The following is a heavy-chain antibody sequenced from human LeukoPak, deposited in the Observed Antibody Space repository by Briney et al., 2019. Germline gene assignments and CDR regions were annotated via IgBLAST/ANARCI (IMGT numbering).Heavy chain of an antibody. V-gene: IGHV1-46*01. CDR3: ARGKEVITMLRGLKPGYYFDY. D-gene: IGHD3-10*01. J-gene: IGHJ4*02. CDR2: INPSGGST. Sequence: ASVKVSCKASGGTFSSYAISWVRQAPGQGLEWMGIINPSGGSTSYAQKFQGRVTMTRDTSTSTVYMELSSLRSEDTAVYYCARGKEVITMLRGLKPGYYFDYWGQGTLVTVSS. CDR1: GGTFSSYA.